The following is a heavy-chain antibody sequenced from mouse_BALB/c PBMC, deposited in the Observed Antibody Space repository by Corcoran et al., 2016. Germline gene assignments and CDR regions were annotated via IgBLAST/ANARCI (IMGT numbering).Heavy chain of an antibody. CDR3: ARSGNYAMDY. D-gene: IGHD1-1*02. CDR1: GYTFTSYV. V-gene: IGHV1S136*01. CDR2: INPYNDGT. J-gene: IGHJ4*01. Sequence: EVQLQQSGPELVQPGASVKMSCKASGYTFTSYVMHWVQQKPGQGLEWIGYINPYNDGTTYNEKFKGNATLTSDKSSSTAYMEISSRTSEDSAVYYCARSGNYAMDYCGQGTSVIVSS.